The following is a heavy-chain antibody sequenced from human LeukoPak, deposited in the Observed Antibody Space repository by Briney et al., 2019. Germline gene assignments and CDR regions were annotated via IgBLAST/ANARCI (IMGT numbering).Heavy chain of an antibody. J-gene: IGHJ4*02. V-gene: IGHV3-48*03. D-gene: IGHD1-26*01. Sequence: TGGSLTLSCAASGFIFSSYEMNWLRQAPGKGLVWVSFITSSGSTIFYGVSERGRFTIYRDNAKNSMYLQMNSLRAEDTAIDICAKDRWGGSYAPSFDYWGQGTLVIVS. CDR3: AKDRWGGSYAPSFDY. CDR1: GFIFSSYE. CDR2: ITSSGSTI.